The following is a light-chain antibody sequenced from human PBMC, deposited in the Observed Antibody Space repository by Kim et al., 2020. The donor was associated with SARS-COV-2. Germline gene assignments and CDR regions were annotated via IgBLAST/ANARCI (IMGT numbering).Light chain of an antibody. CDR2: CYS. J-gene: IGLJ7*01. CDR3: HSYDSSLGGSV. Sequence: QSVLTQPPSVSGAPGQRVTISCTGSSSNIGAGYDVHWYQQLPGTAPKLLIYCYSNRPSGVPDRFSGSKSGTSASLAITGLQAEDEADYYCHSYDSSLGGSVFGGGTQLTVL. CDR1: SSNIGAGYD. V-gene: IGLV1-40*01.